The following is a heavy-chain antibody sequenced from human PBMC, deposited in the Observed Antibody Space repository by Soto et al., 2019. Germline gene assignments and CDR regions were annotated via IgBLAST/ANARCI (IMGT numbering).Heavy chain of an antibody. CDR1: GFTFSSYA. J-gene: IGHJ3*02. CDR2: ISYDGSNK. D-gene: IGHD3-10*01. Sequence: GGSLRLSCAASGFTFSSYAMHWVRQAPGKGLEWVAVISYDGSNKYYADSVKGRFTISRDNSKNTLYLQMNSLRAEDTAVYYCARDFQVLVRGVPITTDAFDIWGQGTMVTVSS. CDR3: ARDFQVLVRGVPITTDAFDI. V-gene: IGHV3-30-3*01.